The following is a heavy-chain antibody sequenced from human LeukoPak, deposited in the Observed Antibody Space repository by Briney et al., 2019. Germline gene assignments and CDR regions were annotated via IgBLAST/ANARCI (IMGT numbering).Heavy chain of an antibody. V-gene: IGHV3-20*04. CDR3: PRGHSEAYYDILTALIFFDY. J-gene: IGHJ4*02. CDR1: GFTFDDYG. D-gene: IGHD3-9*01. CDR2: INWNGGST. Sequence: PGGSLRLSCAGSGFTFDDYGMSWVGQAPGKGLEWVSGINWNGGSTVYADSVKGRFTISRDNAKNSLYLQMNSLRADDTALYYFPRGHSEAYYDILTALIFFDYWGQGTLVTVSS.